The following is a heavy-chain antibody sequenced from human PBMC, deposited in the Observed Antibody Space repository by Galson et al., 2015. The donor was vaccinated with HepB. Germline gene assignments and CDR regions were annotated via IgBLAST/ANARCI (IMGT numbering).Heavy chain of an antibody. D-gene: IGHD3-16*01. Sequence: SLRLSCAASGCRFSDFYMSGIRQAPGKGLELVSYMSSSGDNISYADFVKGRFTISRDNAKSSLYLQLNSLRAEATAIYYCARTSYGWFDPWGQGTLLPVSS. CDR3: ARTSYGWFDP. CDR1: GCRFSDFY. J-gene: IGHJ5*02. V-gene: IGHV3-11*01. CDR2: MSSSGDNI.